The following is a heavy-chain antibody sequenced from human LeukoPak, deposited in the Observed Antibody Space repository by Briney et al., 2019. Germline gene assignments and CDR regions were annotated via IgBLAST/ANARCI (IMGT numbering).Heavy chain of an antibody. CDR2: IYYSGST. Sequence: PSETLSLTCTVSGGSISSGGYYWSWIRQHPGKGLEWIGYIYYSGSTYYNPSLKSRVTISVDTSKNQFSLKLSSVTAADTAVYYCASRPRYFDWTGFDPWGQGTLVTVSS. CDR3: ASRPRYFDWTGFDP. D-gene: IGHD3-9*01. CDR1: GGSISSGGYY. V-gene: IGHV4-31*03. J-gene: IGHJ5*02.